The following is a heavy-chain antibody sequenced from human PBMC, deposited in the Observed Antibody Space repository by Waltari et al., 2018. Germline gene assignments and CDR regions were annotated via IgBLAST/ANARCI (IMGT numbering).Heavy chain of an antibody. J-gene: IGHJ4*02. CDR1: GGPFSSYW. Sequence: QVQLQESGPGRGKPSETLSLTCAVSGGPFSSYWWGWIRQPPGKGLEWIGSIYGSSGSTEYNPSLKSRATISRDTSKNQFSLKLSSVTAADTAVYYCARQRVVVATIDYWGQGVLVTVSS. D-gene: IGHD3-22*01. V-gene: IGHV4-39*07. CDR2: IYGSSGST. CDR3: ARQRVVVATIDY.